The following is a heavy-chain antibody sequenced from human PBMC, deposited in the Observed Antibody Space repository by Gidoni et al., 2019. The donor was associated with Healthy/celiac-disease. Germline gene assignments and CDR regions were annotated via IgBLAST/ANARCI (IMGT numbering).Heavy chain of an antibody. CDR1: GFTFSSSS. CDR2: ISSSSSNI. Sequence: EVQLVASGGGLVKPGGSLRLSCAASGFTFSSSSMTWVRQAPGKGLEWVSSISSSSSNIHYADSVKGRFTISRDNAKNSLYLQMNSLRAEDTAVYYCARDTTVAGTEYYYGMDVWGQGTTVTVSS. V-gene: IGHV3-21*01. J-gene: IGHJ6*02. CDR3: ARDTTVAGTEYYYGMDV. D-gene: IGHD6-19*01.